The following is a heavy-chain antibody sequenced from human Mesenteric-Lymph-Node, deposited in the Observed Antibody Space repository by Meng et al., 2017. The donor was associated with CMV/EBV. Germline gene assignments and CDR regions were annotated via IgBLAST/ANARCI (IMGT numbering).Heavy chain of an antibody. Sequence: GESLKISCVASGFIFSNYWMSWVRQAPGKGLEWVAHIKTDGSYENYADSVKGRFTISRDNAKNVLLLQMNTLRVEDTAVYFCAREVIGALVALDNWGQGTLVTVSS. V-gene: IGHV3-7*01. CDR2: IKTDGSYE. CDR1: GFIFSNYW. J-gene: IGHJ4*02. CDR3: AREVIGALVALDN. D-gene: IGHD2-21*01.